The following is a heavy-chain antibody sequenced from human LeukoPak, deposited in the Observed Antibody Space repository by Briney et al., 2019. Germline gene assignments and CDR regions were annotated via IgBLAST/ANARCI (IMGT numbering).Heavy chain of an antibody. J-gene: IGHJ4*02. CDR1: GYTFTSYA. D-gene: IGHD3-10*01. CDR2: TNTNTGNP. CDR3: ASGFPRSMVRGVNFGY. V-gene: IGHV7-4-1*02. Sequence: ASVKVSCTASGYTFTSYAMNWVRQAPGQGLEWMGWTNTNTGNPTYAQGFTGRFVFSLDTSVSTAYLQISSLKAEDTAVYYCASGFPRSMVRGVNFGYWGQGTLVTVSS.